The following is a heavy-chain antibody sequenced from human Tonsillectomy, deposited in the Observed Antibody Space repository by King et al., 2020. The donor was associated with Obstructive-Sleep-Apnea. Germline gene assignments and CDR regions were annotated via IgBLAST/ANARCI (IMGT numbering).Heavy chain of an antibody. CDR1: GYNFATSW. D-gene: IGHD1-14*01. CDR2: IYPSDSDT. CDR3: ARPPGGVRRQFDY. Sequence: ELQLVQSGTEVKKPGESLKISCRCSGYNFATSWIGWVRQMPGKGLEWMGVIYPSDSDTRYSPSFQGQVTISADKSISTAYLQWSSLKASDTAIYYCARPPGGVRRQFDYWGQGTLVTVPS. V-gene: IGHV5-51*01. J-gene: IGHJ4*02.